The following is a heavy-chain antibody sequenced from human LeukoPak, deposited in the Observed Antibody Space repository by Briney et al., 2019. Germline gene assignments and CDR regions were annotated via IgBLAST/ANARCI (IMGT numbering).Heavy chain of an antibody. CDR2: ISAYNGNT. CDR3: ARDRPVMITFGGVIIAAY. Sequence: ASVKVSCKASGYTFTSYAMHWVRQAPGQRLEWMGWISAYNGNTNYAQKLQGRVTMTTDTSTSTAYMELRSLRSDDTAVYYCARDRPVMITFGGVIIAAYWGQGTLVSVSS. V-gene: IGHV1-18*01. D-gene: IGHD3-16*02. CDR1: GYTFTSYA. J-gene: IGHJ4*02.